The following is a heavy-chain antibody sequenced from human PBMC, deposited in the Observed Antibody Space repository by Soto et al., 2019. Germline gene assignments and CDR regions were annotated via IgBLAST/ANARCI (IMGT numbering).Heavy chain of an antibody. V-gene: IGHV3-30*03. D-gene: IGHD3-3*01. Sequence: GGSLILSCAASGFTFSSYGMHWVRQAPGKGLEWVAVISYDGSNKYYADSVKGRFTISRDNSKNTLYLQMNSLRAEDTAVYYCAPSGSGYYNYWGQGTLVTVSS. CDR2: ISYDGSNK. J-gene: IGHJ4*02. CDR3: APSGSGYYNY. CDR1: GFTFSSYG.